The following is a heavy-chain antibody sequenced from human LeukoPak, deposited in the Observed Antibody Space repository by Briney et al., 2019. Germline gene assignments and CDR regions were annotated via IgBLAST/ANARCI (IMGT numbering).Heavy chain of an antibody. Sequence: KPGGSLRLSCAASGFTFSSYSMNCVRQAPGKGLEWVSSISSRSSYIYYADSVKGRFTISRDDAKNSLNLQMNSLRAEDTAVYYCARVLAAAGTLHFDHWGQGVLVSVSS. D-gene: IGHD6-13*01. CDR1: GFTFSSYS. J-gene: IGHJ4*02. CDR2: ISSRSSYI. CDR3: ARVLAAAGTLHFDH. V-gene: IGHV3-21*01.